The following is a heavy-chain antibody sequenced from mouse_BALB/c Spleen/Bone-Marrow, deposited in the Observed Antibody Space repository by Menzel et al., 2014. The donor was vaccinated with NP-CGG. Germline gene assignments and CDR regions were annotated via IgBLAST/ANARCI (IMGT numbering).Heavy chain of an antibody. CDR3: TRLGRGFDY. CDR2: ILPGSGST. J-gene: IGHJ2*01. Sequence: QVQLQQSGAELMKPGASVKISCKATGYTFSSYWIEWVKQRPGHGLEWIGEILPGSGSTNYNEKFKGKATFTADTSSNSAYMQSSRLKSEDSAVYYSTRLGRGFDYWGQGTTLTVSS. CDR1: GYTFSSYW. D-gene: IGHD4-1*01. V-gene: IGHV1-9*01.